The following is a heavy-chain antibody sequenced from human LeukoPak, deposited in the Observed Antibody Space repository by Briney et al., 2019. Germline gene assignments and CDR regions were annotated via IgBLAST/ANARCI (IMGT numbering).Heavy chain of an antibody. CDR3: AREGHGDNGFFDK. V-gene: IGHV3-30*14. J-gene: IGHJ4*02. CDR2: ISYGGDR. D-gene: IGHD4-17*01. Sequence: GRSLRLSCLASGFTFRTYGLHWVRQAPGKGLGWLTVISYGGDRYYADSVKGRFSISRDNSKNTLFLEMNTLRPEDTAVYYCAREGHGDNGFFDKWGQGTLVTVAS. CDR1: GFTFRTYG.